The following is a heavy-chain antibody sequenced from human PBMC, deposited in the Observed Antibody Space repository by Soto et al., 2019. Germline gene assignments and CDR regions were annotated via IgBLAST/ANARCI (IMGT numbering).Heavy chain of an antibody. D-gene: IGHD2-2*01. CDR2: ISYSGST. V-gene: IGHV4-59*01. CDR1: GGPMISYS. CDR3: ARGLYCDSINCLGLDV. Sequence: QVQLQESGPGLVKPSETLSLTCTVSGGPMISYSWSWIRQPPGEGLEWIGSISYSGSTDYNPSLRSRVAISVDTSKTQFSLKLSSVTAADTAVYYCARGLYCDSINCLGLDVWGQGTTVTVSS. J-gene: IGHJ6*02.